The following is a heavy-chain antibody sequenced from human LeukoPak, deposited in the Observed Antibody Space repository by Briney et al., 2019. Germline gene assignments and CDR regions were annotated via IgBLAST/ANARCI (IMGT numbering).Heavy chain of an antibody. D-gene: IGHD3-22*01. J-gene: IGHJ3*02. CDR2: IHYSGTT. CDR3: ARDKAEGYSGYYSSDAFDI. CDR1: GGSISSTSSYY. Sequence: SETLSLTCTVSGGSISSTSSYYWAWIRQPPGKGMEWIGSIHYSGTTYYNPSLKSRVTISVDTSKNQFSLKLSSVTAADTAVYYCARDKAEGYSGYYSSDAFDIWGQGTMVTVSS. V-gene: IGHV4-39*07.